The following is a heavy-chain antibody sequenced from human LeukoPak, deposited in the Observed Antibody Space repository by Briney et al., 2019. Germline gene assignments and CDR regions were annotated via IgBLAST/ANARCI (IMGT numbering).Heavy chain of an antibody. CDR1: GFTFSSYG. J-gene: IGHJ4*02. D-gene: IGHD5-18*01. CDR3: AKPLDTSPIDFLIDY. V-gene: IGHV3-30*18. Sequence: GGSLRLSCAASGFTFSSYGMHWVRQAPGKGLEWVAVISRDGSDKYYVDPVKGRFTISRDNSKNTLYLQIDSLRGDDTAMYYCAKPLDTSPIDFLIDYWGQGTLVTVSS. CDR2: ISRDGSDK.